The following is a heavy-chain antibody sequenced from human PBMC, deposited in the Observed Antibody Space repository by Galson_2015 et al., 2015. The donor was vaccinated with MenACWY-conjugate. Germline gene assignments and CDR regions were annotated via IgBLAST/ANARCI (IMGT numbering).Heavy chain of an antibody. D-gene: IGHD6-19*01. CDR1: GFTFDDKD. CDR2: ISWDSGSI. J-gene: IGHJ4*02. V-gene: IGHV3-9*01. Sequence: SLRLSCAGSGFTFDDKDMHWVRQAPGKGLEWVSGISWDSGSIDYADSVEGRFTISGDNAKNSLYLQISSLRAEDTALYYCAKSAEYSSGWYAIEYWGQGALVTVSS. CDR3: AKSAEYSSGWYAIEY.